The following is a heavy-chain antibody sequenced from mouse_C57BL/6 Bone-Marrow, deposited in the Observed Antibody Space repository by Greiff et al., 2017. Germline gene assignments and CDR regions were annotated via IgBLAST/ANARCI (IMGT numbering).Heavy chain of an antibody. CDR1: GYTFTSYW. CDR3: AGGDLRPWFAY. CDR2: IYPSDSET. J-gene: IGHJ3*01. D-gene: IGHD1-1*01. Sequence: VQLQQPGAELVRPGSSVKLSCKASGYTFTSYWMHWVKQRPIQGLEWIGNIYPSDSETHYNQKFKDKATLTVDKSSSTAYMQLSSLTSEDSAVYYCAGGDLRPWFAYWGQGTLVTVSA. V-gene: IGHV1-52*01.